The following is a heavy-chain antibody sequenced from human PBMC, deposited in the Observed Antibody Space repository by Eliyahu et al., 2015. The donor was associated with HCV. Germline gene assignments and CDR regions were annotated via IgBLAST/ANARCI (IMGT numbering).Heavy chain of an antibody. V-gene: IGHV4-39*01. Sequence: QLQLQESGPGLVKPSETLSLTCTVXGGSISXSSYYWGWIRQPPGKGLEWIGSIYYSGSTYYNPSLKSRVTISVDTSKNQFSLKLSSVTAADTAVYYCARHLEYSSSSGVDYWGQGTLVTVSS. CDR2: IYYSGST. D-gene: IGHD6-6*01. J-gene: IGHJ4*02. CDR3: ARHLEYSSSSGVDY. CDR1: GGSISXSSYY.